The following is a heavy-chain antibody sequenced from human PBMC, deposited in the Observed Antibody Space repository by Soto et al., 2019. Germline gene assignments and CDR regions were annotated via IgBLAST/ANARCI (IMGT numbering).Heavy chain of an antibody. CDR2: ISPYNGNT. CDR1: GYPFTSYG. CDR3: ARDKSFARNYYYGIDV. J-gene: IGHJ6*02. D-gene: IGHD6-6*01. V-gene: IGHV1-18*04. Sequence: QVHLVQSGAEVKKPGASVKVSCKTSGYPFTSYGIGWVRQAPGQGLEWMAWISPYNGNTYYAQKFQGRVSMTTDTSTNTVYMELRSLRSDDTAVYYCARDKSFARNYYYGIDVWGQVTTVTVS.